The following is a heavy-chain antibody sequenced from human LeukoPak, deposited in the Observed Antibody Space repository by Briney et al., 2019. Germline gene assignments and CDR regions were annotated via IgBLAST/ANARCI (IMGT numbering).Heavy chain of an antibody. CDR2: ISYDGSYE. V-gene: IGHV3-30*18. Sequence: GGSLRLSCAASGFTFSSFGIHWVRQAPGKGLEWVAVISYDGSYEYYADSVKGRFTISRDNSKNTLYLQMNSMRAGDTAVYYCAKDLSSGGYGEYFDYWGQGTLVTVSS. J-gene: IGHJ4*02. CDR1: GFTFSSFG. CDR3: AKDLSSGGYGEYFDY. D-gene: IGHD6-19*01.